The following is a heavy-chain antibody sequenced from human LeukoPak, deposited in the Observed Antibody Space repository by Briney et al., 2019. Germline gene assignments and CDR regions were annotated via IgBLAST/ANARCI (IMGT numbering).Heavy chain of an antibody. CDR2: VSYSGTT. J-gene: IGHJ5*02. CDR1: DGSFSSHYY. V-gene: IGHV4-39*07. Sequence: PSETLSLTCDVSDGSFSSHYYWGWIRQPPGKGLEWIGTVSYSGTTYYNPSLRSRVTISIDTSKSQSSLKLSSVTAADTAVYFCVKDSRFSWYYHWGQGTLVTVYS. CDR3: VKDSRFSWYYH.